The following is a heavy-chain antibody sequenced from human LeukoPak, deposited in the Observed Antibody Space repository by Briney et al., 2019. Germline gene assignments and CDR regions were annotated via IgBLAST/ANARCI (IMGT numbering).Heavy chain of an antibody. CDR1: GFSFSNQG. CDR2: IWNDGSNK. Sequence: GGSLRLSCAASGFSFSNQGKYWVGQAPGKGLEWVAVIWNDGSNKYYADSVKGRFTISRDNSKNTLYLQMNSLTAEATAVYYCARYIVRGVIGVFDYWGQGTLVTVSS. CDR3: ARYIVRGVIGVFDY. J-gene: IGHJ4*02. V-gene: IGHV3-33*01. D-gene: IGHD3-10*01.